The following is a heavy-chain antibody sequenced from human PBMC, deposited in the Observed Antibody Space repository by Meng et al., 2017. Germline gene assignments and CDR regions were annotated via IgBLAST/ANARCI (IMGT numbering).Heavy chain of an antibody. V-gene: IGHV1-3*01. CDR3: ARDKLKTFDP. Sequence: QAQSVQAWSDVKKPWGSVNVSFKASGYTFTSYAMHWVRQAPGQRLEWMGWINAGNGNTKYSQKFQGRVTITRDTSASTAYMELSSLRSEDTAVYYCARDKLKTFDPWGQGTLVTVSS. CDR1: GYTFTSYA. J-gene: IGHJ5*02. CDR2: INAGNGNT.